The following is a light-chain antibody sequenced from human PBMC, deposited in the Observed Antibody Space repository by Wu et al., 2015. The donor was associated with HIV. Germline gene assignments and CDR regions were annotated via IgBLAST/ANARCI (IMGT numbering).Light chain of an antibody. CDR3: QQRSRWPYT. V-gene: IGKV3D-20*02. Sequence: EFVLTQSPGTLSSSPGERATLSCKASQTIARSHLAWYQQKPGQPPRLLIYSASSRAPGIPDRFSGSGSRTDFTLTISSLEPEDFAVYYCQQRSRWPYTFGQGTKLEIK. J-gene: IGKJ2*01. CDR1: QTIARSH. CDR2: SAS.